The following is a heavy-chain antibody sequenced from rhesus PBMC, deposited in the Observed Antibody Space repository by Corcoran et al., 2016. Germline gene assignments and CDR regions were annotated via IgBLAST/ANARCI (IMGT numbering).Heavy chain of an antibody. CDR1: GGSISSTNW. CDR2: IYGSGGYT. V-gene: IGHV4-93*02. J-gene: IGHJ6*01. Sequence: QVQLQESGPAVVKPSETLSLTCAVSGGSISSTNWWSWIRQSPGKGLEWIGGIYGSGGYTEYNPSLTSRVTSSIDTSKNQFSLKRSSVAAADSAVYYCARLIYCSSTYCSSDGLDSWGQGVVVTVSS. D-gene: IGHD2-15*01. CDR3: ARLIYCSSTYCSSDGLDS.